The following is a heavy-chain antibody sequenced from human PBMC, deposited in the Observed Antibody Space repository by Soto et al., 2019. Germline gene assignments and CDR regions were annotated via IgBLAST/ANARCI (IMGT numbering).Heavy chain of an antibody. D-gene: IGHD2-15*01. J-gene: IGHJ6*03. V-gene: IGHV1-46*03. CDR2: INPSGGST. CDR1: GYTFASYA. Sequence: ASVKVSCKASGYTFASYAMHWVRQAPGQGLEWMGIINPSGGSTSYAQKFQGRVTMTRDTSTSTVYMELSSLRSEDTAVYYCARAVVVVAATQGPSAYYMDVWGKGTTVTVSS. CDR3: ARAVVVVAATQGPSAYYMDV.